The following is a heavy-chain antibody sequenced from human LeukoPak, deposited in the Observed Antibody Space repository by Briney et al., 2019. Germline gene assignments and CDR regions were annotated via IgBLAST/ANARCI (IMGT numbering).Heavy chain of an antibody. Sequence: PSETLSLTCTVSGGSISSYYWSWIRQPPGKGLEWIGYIYYSGSTNYNPSLKSRVTISVDTSKNQFSLKLSSVTAADTAVYYCARGIADEEGPSAEYFQHWGQGTLVTVSS. D-gene: IGHD6-13*01. J-gene: IGHJ1*01. CDR1: GGSISSYY. CDR3: ARGIADEEGPSAEYFQH. CDR2: IYYSGST. V-gene: IGHV4-59*01.